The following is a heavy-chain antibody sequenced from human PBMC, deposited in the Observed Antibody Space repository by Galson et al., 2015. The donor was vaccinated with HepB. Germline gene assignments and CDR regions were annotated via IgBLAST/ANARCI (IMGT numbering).Heavy chain of an antibody. Sequence: SVKVSCKASGGTFSNYAIGWARQAPGQGLEWMGWISAYNGNTNYAQKLQGRVTMTTDTSTSTAYMELRSLRSDDTAVYYCARDVLGPGGNLLQVYYYYGMDVWGQGTTVTVSS. J-gene: IGHJ6*02. CDR1: GGTFSNYA. V-gene: IGHV1-18*01. D-gene: IGHD3-10*01. CDR3: ARDVLGPGGNLLQVYYYYGMDV. CDR2: ISAYNGNT.